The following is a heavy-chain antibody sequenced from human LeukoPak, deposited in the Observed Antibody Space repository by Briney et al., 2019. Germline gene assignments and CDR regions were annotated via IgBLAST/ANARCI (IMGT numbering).Heavy chain of an antibody. Sequence: SETLSLTCTVSGGSISSYYWSWIRPPRGKGLEGIGFIYYSGSTNYNPSLKSRVSISVDTSKIQFSLKLSSVTAADTAVYYCARTGKNWETGYGMDVWGQGTTVTVSS. J-gene: IGHJ6*02. V-gene: IGHV4-59*01. D-gene: IGHD7-27*01. CDR1: GGSISSYY. CDR3: ARTGKNWETGYGMDV. CDR2: IYYSGST.